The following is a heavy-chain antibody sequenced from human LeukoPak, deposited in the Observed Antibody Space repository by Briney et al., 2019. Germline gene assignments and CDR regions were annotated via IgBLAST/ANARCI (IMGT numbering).Heavy chain of an antibody. V-gene: IGHV4-34*01. CDR3: ASQPDIVGATESAFGALDY. Sequence: TSETLSLTCAVYGGSFSGYYWSWIRQPPGKGLEWIGEINHSGSTNYNPSLKSRVTISVDTSKNQFPLKLSSVTAADTAVYYYASQPDIVGATESAFGALDYWGQGTLVTVSS. D-gene: IGHD1-26*01. CDR1: GGSFSGYY. CDR2: INHSGST. J-gene: IGHJ4*02.